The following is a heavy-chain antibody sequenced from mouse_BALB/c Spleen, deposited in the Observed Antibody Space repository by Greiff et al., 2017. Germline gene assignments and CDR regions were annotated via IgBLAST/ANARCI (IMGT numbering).Heavy chain of an antibody. Sequence: EVQGVESGGDLVKPGGSLKLSCAASGFTFSSYGMSWVRQTPDKRLEWVATISSGGSYTYYPDSVKGRFTISRDNAKNTLYLQMSSLKSEDTAMYYCARQKNPGYYFDYWGQGTTLTVSS. CDR1: GFTFSSYG. CDR2: ISSGGSYT. CDR3: ARQKNPGYYFDY. J-gene: IGHJ2*01. V-gene: IGHV5-6*01.